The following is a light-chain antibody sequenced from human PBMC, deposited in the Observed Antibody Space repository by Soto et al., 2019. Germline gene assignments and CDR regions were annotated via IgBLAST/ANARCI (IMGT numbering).Light chain of an antibody. CDR1: QSVSSY. J-gene: IGKJ1*01. Sequence: EIVLTQSPATLSLSLGERATLSYKASQSVSSYLAWYQQTPGQAPRLLIYGASTRASGIPARFSGSGSGTEFTLTISCLQSEDFAVYYCQQYKIWPPVTFGQGTKVDI. CDR2: GAS. V-gene: IGKV3-15*01. CDR3: QQYKIWPPVT.